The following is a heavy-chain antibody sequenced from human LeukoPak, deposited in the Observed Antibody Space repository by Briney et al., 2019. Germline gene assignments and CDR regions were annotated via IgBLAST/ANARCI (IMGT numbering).Heavy chain of an antibody. D-gene: IGHD2-2*01. CDR2: IYYSGST. V-gene: IGHV4-61*01. CDR3: AKLGYCSSTSCPDYYYYYGMDV. Sequence: SETLSLTCTVSGGSVSSGSYYWSWIRQPPGKGLEWIGYIYYSGSTNYNPSLKSRVTISVDTSKNQFSLKLSSVTAAGTAVYYCAKLGYCSSTSCPDYYYYYGMDVWGKGTTVTVSS. J-gene: IGHJ6*04. CDR1: GGSVSSGSYY.